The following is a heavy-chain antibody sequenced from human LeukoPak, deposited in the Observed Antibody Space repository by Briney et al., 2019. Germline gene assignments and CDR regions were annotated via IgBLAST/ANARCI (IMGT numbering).Heavy chain of an antibody. D-gene: IGHD5-18*01. CDR1: GFIFSSYW. CDR2: INGDGANT. V-gene: IGHV3-74*01. J-gene: IGHJ3*02. Sequence: GGSLRLSCAASGFIFSSYWMYWVRQDPGKGLVWVSRINGDGANTAYADSVQGRFTISRDNAKNTLYLQMSSLRAEDTALYYCVRDRIKNGYDAFDIWGQGTMVTVSS. CDR3: VRDRIKNGYDAFDI.